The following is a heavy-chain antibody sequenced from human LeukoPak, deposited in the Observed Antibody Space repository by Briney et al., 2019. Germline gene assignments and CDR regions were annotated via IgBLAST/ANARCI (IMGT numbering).Heavy chain of an antibody. Sequence: ASVKVSCKASGYQFISYTMSWVRQAPGQGLEWLGWINPKSGAADYAQQFRGRVTMTRDTSINTDYMEMKRVTSDDTAVYYCARGAEAETSPLDFWGQGTLVTVSS. CDR2: INPKSGAA. D-gene: IGHD6-13*01. CDR1: GYQFISYT. CDR3: ARGAEAETSPLDF. V-gene: IGHV1-2*02. J-gene: IGHJ4*02.